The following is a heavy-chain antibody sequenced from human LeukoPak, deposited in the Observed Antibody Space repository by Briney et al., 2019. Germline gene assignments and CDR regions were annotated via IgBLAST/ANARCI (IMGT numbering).Heavy chain of an antibody. CDR3: ARATLIAARPYGMDV. D-gene: IGHD6-6*01. Sequence: SETLYLTCAVYGGSFSGYYWSWIRQPPGKGLEWIGEINHSGSTNYNPSLKSRVTISVDTSKNQFSLKLSSVTAADTAVYYCARATLIAARPYGMDVWGQGTTVTVSS. CDR2: INHSGST. J-gene: IGHJ6*02. CDR1: GGSFSGYY. V-gene: IGHV4-34*01.